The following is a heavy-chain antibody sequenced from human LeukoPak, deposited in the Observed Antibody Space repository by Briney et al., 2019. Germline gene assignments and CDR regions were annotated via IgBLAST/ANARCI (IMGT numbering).Heavy chain of an antibody. V-gene: IGHV1-69*13. J-gene: IGHJ3*02. CDR3: ARDRCSSTSCSLHDAFDI. CDR1: GGTFSSYA. Sequence: SVTVSCKASGGTFSSYAISWVRQAPGQGLEWRGGIIPIFGTANYAQKFQGRVTITADESTRTDYMELSSMRSENTAVYYCARDRCSSTSCSLHDAFDIWGQGTMVTVSS. D-gene: IGHD2-2*01. CDR2: IIPIFGTA.